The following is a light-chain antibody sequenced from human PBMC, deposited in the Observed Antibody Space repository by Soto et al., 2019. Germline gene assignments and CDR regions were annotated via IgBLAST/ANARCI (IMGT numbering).Light chain of an antibody. J-gene: IGKJ1*01. CDR3: QQYGSSPPT. V-gene: IGKV1-5*01. Sequence: DIQMTQSPSTLPASVGDRVTITCRASQSISNWLAWYQQKPGTAPKVLIYHASNLQSGVPSRFSGSGSGTDFTLTINRLEPEDFALYYCQQYGSSPPTFGQGTKVDIK. CDR2: HAS. CDR1: QSISNW.